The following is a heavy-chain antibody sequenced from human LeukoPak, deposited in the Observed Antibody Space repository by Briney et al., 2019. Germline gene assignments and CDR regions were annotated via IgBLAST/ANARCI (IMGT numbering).Heavy chain of an antibody. D-gene: IGHD3-22*01. CDR1: GYTFTGYY. CDR3: ARVKTMIIVVSLFDY. CDR2: INPNSGGT. Sequence: ASVKVSCKASGYTFTGYYMHWVRQAPGQGLEWMGWINPNSGGTNYAQKFQGRVTMTRDTSISTAFMELSRLTSDDTAVYYCARVKTMIIVVSLFDYWAREPWSPSPQ. V-gene: IGHV1-2*02. J-gene: IGHJ4*02.